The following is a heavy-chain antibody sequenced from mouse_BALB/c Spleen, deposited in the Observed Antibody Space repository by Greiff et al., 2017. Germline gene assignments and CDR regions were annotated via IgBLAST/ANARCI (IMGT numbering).Heavy chain of an antibody. Sequence: EVQRVESGGGLVKPGGSLKLSCAASGFTFSSYAMSWVRQSPEKRLEWVAEISSGGSYTYYPDTVTGRFTISRDNAKNTLYLEMSSLRSEDTAMYYCASDDYGNSYYAMDYWGQGTSVTVSS. J-gene: IGHJ4*01. CDR2: ISSGGSYT. CDR1: GFTFSSYA. CDR3: ASDDYGNSYYAMDY. V-gene: IGHV5-9-4*01. D-gene: IGHD2-1*01.